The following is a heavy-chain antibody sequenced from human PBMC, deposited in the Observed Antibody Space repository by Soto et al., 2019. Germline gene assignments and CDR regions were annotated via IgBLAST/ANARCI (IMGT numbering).Heavy chain of an antibody. V-gene: IGHV4-4*02. CDR2: VAQSGYI. Sequence: QVQLQESGPGLVKPSGTLSLTCTVSSGSITSSLWWSWVRQSPGKGLEWIGEVAQSGYIHSIPSLKSLLTISLDKSTNRFSLRLTSVTAADTAVYYCARNLYGGYDFDSLGQGSLVTVSS. CDR1: SGSITSSLW. J-gene: IGHJ4*02. D-gene: IGHD5-12*01. CDR3: ARNLYGGYDFDS.